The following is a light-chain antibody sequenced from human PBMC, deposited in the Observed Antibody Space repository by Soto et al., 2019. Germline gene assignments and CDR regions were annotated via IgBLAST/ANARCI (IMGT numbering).Light chain of an antibody. Sequence: QSVLTQPPSASGTPGQRVTISCSGSSSNIGSNPVSWYQQLPRTAPKSLIYSDNQRPSGVPDRISGSRSGTSASLAISGLQSEDEAEYYCAAWDDSLRGRVFGGGTKLTVL. CDR1: SSNIGSNP. CDR3: AAWDDSLRGRV. V-gene: IGLV1-44*01. CDR2: SDN. J-gene: IGLJ2*01.